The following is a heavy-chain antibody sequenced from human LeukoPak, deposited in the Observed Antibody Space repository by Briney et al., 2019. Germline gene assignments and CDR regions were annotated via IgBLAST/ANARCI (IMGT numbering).Heavy chain of an antibody. D-gene: IGHD2-2*02. V-gene: IGHV3-23*01. CDR1: GFTFSSYA. J-gene: IGHJ1*01. CDR2: IGGSGGST. CDR3: ATRADCSSTSCYTTAEYFQH. Sequence: GGSLRLSCAASGFTFSSYAMSWVRQAPGKGLEWVSAIGGSGGSTYYADSVKGRFTISRDNSKNTLYLQMNSLRAEDTAVYNCATRADCSSTSCYTTAEYFQHWGQGTLVTVSS.